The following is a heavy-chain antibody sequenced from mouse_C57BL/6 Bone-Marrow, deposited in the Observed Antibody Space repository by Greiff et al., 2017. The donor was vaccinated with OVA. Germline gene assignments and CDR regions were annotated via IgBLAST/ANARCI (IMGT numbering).Heavy chain of an antibody. D-gene: IGHD2-4*01. CDR1: GFTFSSYA. Sequence: EVKLVESGGGLVKPGGSLKLSCAASGFTFSSYAMSWVRQTPEKRLEWVATISDGGSYTYYPDNVKGRFTISRDNAKNNLYLQMSHLKSEDTAMYYCAIIRLYYDYPYYYAMDYWGQGTSVTVSS. J-gene: IGHJ4*01. CDR3: AIIRLYYDYPYYYAMDY. CDR2: ISDGGSYT. V-gene: IGHV5-4*03.